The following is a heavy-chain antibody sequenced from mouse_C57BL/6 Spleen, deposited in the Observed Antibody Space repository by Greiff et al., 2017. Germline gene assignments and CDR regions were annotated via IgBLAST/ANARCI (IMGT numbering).Heavy chain of an antibody. CDR3: ARGYYGSSYFDY. Sequence: QVQLQQPGAELVMPGASVKLSCKASGYTFTSYWMHWVKQRPGQGLEWIGEIDPSDSYTNYNQKFKGKSTFTVDKSSSTAYMQLSSLTSEDSAVYYCARGYYGSSYFDYWGQGTTLTVSS. CDR2: IDPSDSYT. CDR1: GYTFTSYW. V-gene: IGHV1-69*01. D-gene: IGHD1-1*01. J-gene: IGHJ2*01.